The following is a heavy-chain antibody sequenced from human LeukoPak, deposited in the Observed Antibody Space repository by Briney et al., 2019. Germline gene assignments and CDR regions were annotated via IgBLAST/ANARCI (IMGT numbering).Heavy chain of an antibody. CDR1: GFTFSSYG. V-gene: IGHV3-30*02. CDR3: AREGYSGSYLDY. D-gene: IGHD1-26*01. J-gene: IGHJ4*02. Sequence: GGSLRLSCAASGFTFSSYGMHWVRQAPGKGLEWVAFIQYDGSNKYYADSVKGRFTISRDNAKNSPYLQMNSLRAEDTAVYYCAREGYSGSYLDYWGQGTLVTVSS. CDR2: IQYDGSNK.